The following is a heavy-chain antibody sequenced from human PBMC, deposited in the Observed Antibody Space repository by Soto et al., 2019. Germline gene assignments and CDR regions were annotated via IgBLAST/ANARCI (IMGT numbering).Heavy chain of an antibody. Sequence: QVQLQESGPGLVKPSQTLSLTCTVSGGSISSGGYYWSWIRQHPGKGLEWIGYIYYSGSTYYNPSLKSRVTISVDTSKNQFSLKLSSVTAADTAVYYCASGYCTNGVCDRRLYYYYYYMDVWGKGTTVTVSS. V-gene: IGHV4-31*03. CDR3: ASGYCTNGVCDRRLYYYYYYMDV. CDR2: IYYSGST. CDR1: GGSISSGGYY. J-gene: IGHJ6*03. D-gene: IGHD2-8*01.